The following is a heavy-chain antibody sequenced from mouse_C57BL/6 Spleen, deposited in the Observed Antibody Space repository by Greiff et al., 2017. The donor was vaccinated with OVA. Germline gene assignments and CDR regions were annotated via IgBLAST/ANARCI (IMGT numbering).Heavy chain of an antibody. Sequence: VKLQQPGTELVKPGASVKLSCKASGYTFTSYWMHWVKQRPGQGLEWIGNINPSNGGTNYNEKFKSKATLTVDKSSSTAYMQLSSLTSEDSAVYYCARGGFYDYDGYWYFDVWGTGTTGTVSS. V-gene: IGHV1-53*01. CDR3: ARGGFYDYDGYWYFDV. CDR2: INPSNGGT. J-gene: IGHJ1*03. CDR1: GYTFTSYW. D-gene: IGHD2-4*01.